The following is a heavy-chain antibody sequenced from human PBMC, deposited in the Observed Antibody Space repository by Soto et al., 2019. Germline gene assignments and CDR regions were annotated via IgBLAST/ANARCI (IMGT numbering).Heavy chain of an antibody. CDR1: GGSISSSSYY. CDR3: ARTPPYGGKPIDY. J-gene: IGHJ4*02. CDR2: IYYSGST. V-gene: IGHV4-39*01. D-gene: IGHD4-17*01. Sequence: PSETLSLTCTVSGGSISSSSYYWGWIRQPPGKGLEWIGSIYYSGSTYYNPSLKSRVTISVDTSKNQFSLKLSSVTAADTAVYYCARTPPYGGKPIDYWGQGTLVTV.